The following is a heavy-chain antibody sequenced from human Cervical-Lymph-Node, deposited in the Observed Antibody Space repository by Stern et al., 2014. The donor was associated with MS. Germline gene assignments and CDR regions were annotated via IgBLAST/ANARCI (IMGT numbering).Heavy chain of an antibody. CDR2: IIPILGLP. D-gene: IGHD2-15*01. J-gene: IGHJ5*02. CDR3: ARGVVSNRAAATLHNLFDP. V-gene: IGHV1-69*09. CDR1: GGTFSSSYA. Sequence: QVQLVQSGAEVKKPGSSVNVSCKASGGTFSSSYAISWMRQPPGQGHERMGRIIPILGLPNYGQKFQGRVTMTAVTSTSTAYMELSSLRSEDTAVYYCARGVVSNRAAATLHNLFDPWGQGTLVTVSS.